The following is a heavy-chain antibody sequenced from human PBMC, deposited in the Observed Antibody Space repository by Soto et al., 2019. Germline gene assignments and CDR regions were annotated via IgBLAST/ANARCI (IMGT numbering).Heavy chain of an antibody. CDR3: TRLVEAPAGYYGMDI. Sequence: LRLSCAASGFTFSGSAMHWVRQASGKGLEWVGRIRSKANSYATAYAASVKGRFTISRDDSKNTAYLQMNSLKTEDTAVYYCTRLVEAPAGYYGMDIWGQGTTVTVSS. J-gene: IGHJ6*02. CDR1: GFTFSGSA. V-gene: IGHV3-73*01. CDR2: IRSKANSYAT. D-gene: IGHD2-21*01.